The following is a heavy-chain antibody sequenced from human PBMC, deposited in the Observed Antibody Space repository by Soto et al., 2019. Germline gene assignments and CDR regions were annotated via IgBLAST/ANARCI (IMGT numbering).Heavy chain of an antibody. V-gene: IGHV3-23*01. Sequence: GSLILSCSASGFTFISYAMSWVRQAPGKGLEWVSAISGSGGSTYYADSVKGRFTISRDNSKNTLYLQMNSLRAEDTAVYYCAKGPTVTPPYWGQGNLVTVSS. CDR2: ISGSGGST. CDR1: GFTFISYA. J-gene: IGHJ4*02. CDR3: AKGPTVTPPY. D-gene: IGHD4-17*01.